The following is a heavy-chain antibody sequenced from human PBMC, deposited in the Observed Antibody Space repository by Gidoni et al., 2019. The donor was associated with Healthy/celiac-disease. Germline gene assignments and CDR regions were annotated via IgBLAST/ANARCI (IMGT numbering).Heavy chain of an antibody. CDR3: ARDGYYDSRGLFDY. J-gene: IGHJ4*02. CDR2: SSSSSSTI. D-gene: IGHD3-22*01. CDR1: GFTFSSYS. V-gene: IGHV3-48*02. Sequence: VQLVASGGGLVQPGGSLRLSCAASGFTFSSYSMNWVRQAPGKGLEWVAYSSSSSSTIDYADSVKGRFTISRDNAKNSLYRQMNSLRDEDTAVYYCARDGYYDSRGLFDYWGQGTLVTLSS.